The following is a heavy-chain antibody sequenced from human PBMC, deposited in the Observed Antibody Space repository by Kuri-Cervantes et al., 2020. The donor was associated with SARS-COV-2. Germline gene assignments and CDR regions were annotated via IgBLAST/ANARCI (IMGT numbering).Heavy chain of an antibody. D-gene: IGHD3-3*01. CDR2: IIPIFGTT. CDR3: AGRLRFSHSDAFDI. CDR1: GGTFSSYA. J-gene: IGHJ3*02. V-gene: IGHV1-69*13. Sequence: SVKVSCKASGGTFSSYAISWVRQAPGQGLEWMGRIIPIFGTTNYAQKFQGRVTITADESTSTAYMELSSLRSEDTAVYYCAGRLRFSHSDAFDIWGQGTMVTVSS.